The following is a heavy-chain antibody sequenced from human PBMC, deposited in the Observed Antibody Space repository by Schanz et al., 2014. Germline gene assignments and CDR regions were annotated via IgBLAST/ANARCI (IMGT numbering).Heavy chain of an antibody. J-gene: IGHJ4*02. CDR3: AKDIGGAVAAPVYDS. Sequence: EVRLVESGGGLVEPGGSLRLSCVASGFMFTKYAMNWVRQAPGKGLEWGTGISGTGTKTSYADSVQSRFTISRDNSKNTVFLQMRSLRAADTTLYYCAKDIGGAVAAPVYDSWGQGTLVTVSS. CDR1: GFMFTKYA. V-gene: IGHV3-23*04. CDR2: ISGTGTKT. D-gene: IGHD2-15*01.